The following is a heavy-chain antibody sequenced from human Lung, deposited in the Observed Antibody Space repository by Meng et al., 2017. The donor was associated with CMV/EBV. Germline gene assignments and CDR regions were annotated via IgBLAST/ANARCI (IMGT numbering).Heavy chain of an antibody. J-gene: IGHJ6*02. CDR1: GGSFSGYY. CDR2: INHSGST. D-gene: IGHD2-2*02. Sequence: GSLRLSCAVYGGSFSGYYWSWIRQPPGKGLEWIGEINHSGSTNYNPSLKSRVTISVDTSKNQFSLKLSSVTAADTAVYYCARELGYCSSTSCYTYYYYGMDVWGQGTTVXVSS. V-gene: IGHV4-34*01. CDR3: ARELGYCSSTSCYTYYYYGMDV.